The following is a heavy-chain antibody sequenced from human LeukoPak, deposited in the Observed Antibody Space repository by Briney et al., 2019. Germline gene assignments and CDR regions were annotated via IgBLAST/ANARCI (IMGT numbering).Heavy chain of an antibody. Sequence: PGGSLRLSCAASGFTFRSYGMHWVRQAPGKGLEWVAVISYDGSNKYYADSVKGRFTISRDNAKNSLYLQMNSLRAEDTAVYYCATHTGYSSGWPSTRAFHFDYWGQGTLVTVSS. CDR1: GFTFRSYG. CDR3: ATHTGYSSGWPSTRAFHFDY. V-gene: IGHV3-30*03. CDR2: ISYDGSNK. J-gene: IGHJ4*02. D-gene: IGHD6-19*01.